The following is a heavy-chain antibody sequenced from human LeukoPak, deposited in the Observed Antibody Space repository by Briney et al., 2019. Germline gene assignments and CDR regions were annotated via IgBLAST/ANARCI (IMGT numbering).Heavy chain of an antibody. CDR1: GVSVISPVYY. CDR3: ARHAENGYDRFDN. Sequence: ASETLSLTCTVSGVSVISPVYYWGWIRQAPGKGLEWIGTIYYSGSTYYNPSLKSRVTISVDASKNHFSLRLSSVTAADTAVYYCARHAENGYDRFDNWGQGTLVTVSS. CDR2: IYYSGST. D-gene: IGHD5-12*01. J-gene: IGHJ4*02. V-gene: IGHV4-39*01.